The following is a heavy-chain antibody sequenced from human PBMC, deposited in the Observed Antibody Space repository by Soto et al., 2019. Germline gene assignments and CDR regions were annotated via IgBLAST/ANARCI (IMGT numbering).Heavy chain of an antibody. J-gene: IGHJ4*02. Sequence: SESLSITCAVSGDSFTRNVWWSCVRQPPGKGLEWIGEAYHNGLTDYNPSLKSRVTMSVDTSKNEFSLKLSSLTAADTAIYYCARDAAVPGESDRFDYWGQGTLVTVSS. CDR2: AYHNGLT. D-gene: IGHD6-19*01. V-gene: IGHV4-4*02. CDR1: GDSFTRNVW. CDR3: ARDAAVPGESDRFDY.